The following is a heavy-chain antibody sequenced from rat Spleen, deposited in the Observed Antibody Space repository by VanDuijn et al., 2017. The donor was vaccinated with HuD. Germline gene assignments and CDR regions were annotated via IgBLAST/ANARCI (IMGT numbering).Heavy chain of an antibody. V-gene: IGHV2-47*01. CDR2: KWSNGGT. CDR1: GLSLTSYS. CDR3: DRGTIAAPRN. D-gene: IGHD1-2*01. J-gene: IGHJ2*01. Sequence: QVQLKESGPGLVQPSQTLSLTCTVSGLSLTSYSVSWIRQPPGKGLEWMGVKWSNGGTDYNSAIKSRLSLSRDTSKCKVFLKMNSLKTEDTAMYFCDRGTIAAPRNWGQEVMVTVSS.